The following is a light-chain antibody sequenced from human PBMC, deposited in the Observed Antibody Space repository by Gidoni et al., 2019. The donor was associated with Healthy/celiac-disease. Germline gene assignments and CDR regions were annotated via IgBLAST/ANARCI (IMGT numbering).Light chain of an antibody. CDR1: RSVSSN. CDR3: QQYNNWPPLT. V-gene: IGKV3-15*01. Sequence: EIVMTQSPATLSVSPGERATLSCRASRSVSSNLAWYQQKPGQAPRLLIYGASTRATGIPARFSGSGSGTEFTLTISSLQSEDFAVYYCQQYNNWPPLTFXGXTKVXIK. CDR2: GAS. J-gene: IGKJ4*01.